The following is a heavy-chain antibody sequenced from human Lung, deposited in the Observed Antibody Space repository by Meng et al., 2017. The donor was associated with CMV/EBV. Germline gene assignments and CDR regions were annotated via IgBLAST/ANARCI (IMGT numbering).Heavy chain of an antibody. Sequence: ASVKVSXKASGYTFTGYYMHWVRQAPGQGLEWMGWINPNSGGTNYAQKFQGRVTMTRDTSISTAYMELSRLRSDDTAVYYCARGLAVAGTSHFDYWGQGPLVTVSS. CDR2: INPNSGGT. J-gene: IGHJ4*02. D-gene: IGHD6-19*01. CDR3: ARGLAVAGTSHFDY. CDR1: GYTFTGYY. V-gene: IGHV1-2*02.